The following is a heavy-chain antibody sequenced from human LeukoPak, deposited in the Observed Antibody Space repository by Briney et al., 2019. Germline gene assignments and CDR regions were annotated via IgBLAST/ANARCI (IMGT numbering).Heavy chain of an antibody. CDR3: AREHCSSTSCVFDY. CDR2: IGIVGDT. Sequence: GGSLRLSCAASGFTVSKYDMHWVRQATGKGLEWVSAIGIVGDTYYRGSVKGRFTISRDNSKTTLYLQMNSLRAEDTAVYYCAREHCSSTSCVFDYWGQGTLVTVSS. D-gene: IGHD2-2*01. V-gene: IGHV3-13*01. J-gene: IGHJ4*02. CDR1: GFTVSKYD.